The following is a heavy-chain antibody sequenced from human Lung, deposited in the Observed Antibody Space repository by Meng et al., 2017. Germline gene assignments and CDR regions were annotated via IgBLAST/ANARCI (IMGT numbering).Heavy chain of an antibody. Sequence: QGRLGQSGAEVKKAGASVKVSCKPSGYNCPDYWLHWVRRAPGQGLEWMGRIDPKSGDTHYAQRFQGRVTMTGDTSISTAYMELSGLRSDDTAMYYCARDEDISAAGKLFGDYWGQGTLVTVSS. CDR1: GYNCPDYW. D-gene: IGHD6-13*01. CDR2: IDPKSGDT. CDR3: ARDEDISAAGKLFGDY. V-gene: IGHV1-2*06. J-gene: IGHJ4*02.